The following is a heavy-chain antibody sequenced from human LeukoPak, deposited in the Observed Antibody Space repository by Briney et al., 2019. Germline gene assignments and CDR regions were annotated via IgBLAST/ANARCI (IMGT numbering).Heavy chain of an antibody. CDR3: AKNAVTTPIYYYYGMDV. J-gene: IGHJ6*02. Sequence: GGFLRLSCAASAFSLNAYNMNWVRQAPGKGLEWVSSISYTGTYIYYADSVKGRFTISRDNSKNTLYLQMNSLRAEDTAVYYCAKNAVTTPIYYYYGMDVWGQGTTVTVSS. CDR1: AFSLNAYN. D-gene: IGHD4-17*01. CDR2: ISYTGTYI. V-gene: IGHV3-21*04.